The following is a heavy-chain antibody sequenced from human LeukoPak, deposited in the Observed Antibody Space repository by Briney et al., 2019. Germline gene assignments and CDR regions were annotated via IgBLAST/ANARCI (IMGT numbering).Heavy chain of an antibody. CDR2: IIPIFGTA. V-gene: IGHV1-69*05. CDR3: ARDSYYDILTGYELGGVNYWYFDL. CDR1: GGTFSSYA. Sequence: ASVKVSCKASGGTFSSYAISWVRQAPGQGLEWMGRIIPIFGTANYAQKFQGRVTITTDESTRTAYMELSSLRSEDTAVYYCARDSYYDILTGYELGGVNYWYFDLWGRGTLVTVSS. J-gene: IGHJ2*01. D-gene: IGHD3-9*01.